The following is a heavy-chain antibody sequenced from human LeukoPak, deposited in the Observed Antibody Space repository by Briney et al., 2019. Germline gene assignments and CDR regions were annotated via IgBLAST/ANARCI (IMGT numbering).Heavy chain of an antibody. J-gene: IGHJ4*02. CDR3: ATDVIVATDPPFDY. D-gene: IGHD5-12*01. CDR2: IIPIFGTA. V-gene: IGHV1-24*01. CDR1: GYTLTELS. Sequence: ASVKVSCKVSGYTLTELSMHWVRQAPGKGLEWMGGIIPIFGTANYAQKFQGRVTMTEDTSTETAYMELSSLRSEDTAVYYCATDVIVATDPPFDYWGQGTLVTVSS.